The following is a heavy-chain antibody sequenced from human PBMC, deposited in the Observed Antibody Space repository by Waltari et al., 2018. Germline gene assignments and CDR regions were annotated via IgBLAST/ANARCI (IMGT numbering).Heavy chain of an antibody. CDR2: INHSGNT. CDR1: GGSLSGYY. D-gene: IGHD3-10*01. V-gene: IGHV4-34*02. J-gene: IGHJ5*01. Sequence: QVQLQQWGAGVLQPSETLSLTCAVYGGSLSGYYWGWIRQAPGKGLEWIGEINHSGNTNHSPSLRSRVTMLVDTSKSQFSLNLNSVTAADTAIYYCATRGMARGLVVDSWGPGTLVAVSS. CDR3: ATRGMARGLVVDS.